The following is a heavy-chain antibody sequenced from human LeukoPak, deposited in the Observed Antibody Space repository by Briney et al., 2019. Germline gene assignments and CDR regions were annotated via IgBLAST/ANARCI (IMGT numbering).Heavy chain of an antibody. D-gene: IGHD2-2*01. CDR3: ARDEGIGMPPPNHNWFDP. J-gene: IGHJ5*02. CDR2: INPSGGST. CDR1: GYTFTSYY. V-gene: IGHV1-46*01. Sequence: GASVKVSCKASGYTFTSYYMHWVRQAPGQGLEWMGIINPSGGSTSYAQKFQGRVTMTRDMSTSTDYMELSSLRSEDTAVYYCARDEGIGMPPPNHNWFDPWGQGTLVTVSS.